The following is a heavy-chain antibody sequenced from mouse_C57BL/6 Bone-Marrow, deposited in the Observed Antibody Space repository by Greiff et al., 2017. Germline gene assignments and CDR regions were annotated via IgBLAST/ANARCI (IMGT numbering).Heavy chain of an antibody. CDR3: ARSTGYYAMDY. J-gene: IGHJ4*01. V-gene: IGHV1-63*01. D-gene: IGHD4-1*01. CDR1: GYTFPNYW. CDR2: IYPGGGYT. Sequence: VQLQQSGAELVRPGTSVKMSCKASGYTFPNYWIGWAKQRPGHGLEWIGDIYPGGGYTNYNEKFKGKATLTADKSSSTAYMQFSSLTSEDSAIYYCARSTGYYAMDYWGQGTSVTVSS.